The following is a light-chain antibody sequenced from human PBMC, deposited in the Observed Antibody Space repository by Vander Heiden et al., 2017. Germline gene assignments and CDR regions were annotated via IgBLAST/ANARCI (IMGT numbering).Light chain of an antibody. Sequence: ELVLPQSPATLSVSPGDRATLSCRASQSVSSNLAWYQQKPGQAPRLLIYGASTRATGIPARFSGSGSGTEFTLTISSLQSEDFAVYYCQQYNNWLTWTFGQGTKVEIK. CDR2: GAS. CDR3: QQYNNWLTWT. CDR1: QSVSSN. J-gene: IGKJ1*01. V-gene: IGKV3-15*01.